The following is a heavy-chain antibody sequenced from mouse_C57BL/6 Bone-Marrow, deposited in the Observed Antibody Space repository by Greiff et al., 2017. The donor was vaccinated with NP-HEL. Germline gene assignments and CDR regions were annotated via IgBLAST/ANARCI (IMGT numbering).Heavy chain of an antibody. V-gene: IGHV1-20*01. J-gene: IGHJ3*01. Sequence: VQLQQPGPELVKPGDSVKISCKASGYSFTGYFMNWVMQSHGKSLEWIGRINPYNGDTFYNQKFKGKATLTVDKSSSTAHMELRSLTSEDSAVYYYARYDGYNEYAYWGQGTLVTVSA. CDR3: ARYDGYNEYAY. D-gene: IGHD2-3*01. CDR2: INPYNGDT. CDR1: GYSFTGYF.